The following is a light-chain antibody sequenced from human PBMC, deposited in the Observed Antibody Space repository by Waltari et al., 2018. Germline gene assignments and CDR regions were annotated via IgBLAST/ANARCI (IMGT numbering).Light chain of an antibody. CDR3: QQYYSTPRT. J-gene: IGKJ1*01. Sequence: DIVMTQSPDSLAVSLGERATINCKSSQSVLYSSNNKNYLSWYQQKPGQPPKLLIYWASTRESGVPDRFSGSGSETDFTLTISSLQAEDVAVDYCQQYYSTPRTFGQGTKVEIK. CDR2: WAS. CDR1: QSVLYSSNNKNY. V-gene: IGKV4-1*01.